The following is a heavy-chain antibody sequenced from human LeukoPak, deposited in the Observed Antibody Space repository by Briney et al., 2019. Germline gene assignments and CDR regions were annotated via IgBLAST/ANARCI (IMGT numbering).Heavy chain of an antibody. Sequence: GGSLRLPCAASGFTFSSYAMSWVRQAPGKGLEWVSAISGSGGSTYYADSVKGRFTISRDNSKNTLYLQMNSLRAEDTAVYYCAKVDDYVWGSYRYVDYWGQGTLVTVSS. J-gene: IGHJ4*02. CDR3: AKVDDYVWGSYRYVDY. D-gene: IGHD3-16*02. CDR1: GFTFSSYA. CDR2: ISGSGGST. V-gene: IGHV3-23*01.